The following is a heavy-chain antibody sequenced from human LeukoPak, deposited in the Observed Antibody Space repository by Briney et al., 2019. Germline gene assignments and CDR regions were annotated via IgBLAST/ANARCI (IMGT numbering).Heavy chain of an antibody. V-gene: IGHV3-23*01. D-gene: IGHD3-22*01. CDR2: ITPYADTT. J-gene: IGHJ1*01. Sequence: GGSLRLSCAASGFTFSSYGMSWVRQAPGKGLEWVSFITPYADTTSYADSVEGRFTISRDNPKNTLYMQMNSLRDEDTALYYCAIMHGYYDGSGYWVQWGQGTLVTVSS. CDR3: AIMHGYYDGSGYWVQ. CDR1: GFTFSSYG.